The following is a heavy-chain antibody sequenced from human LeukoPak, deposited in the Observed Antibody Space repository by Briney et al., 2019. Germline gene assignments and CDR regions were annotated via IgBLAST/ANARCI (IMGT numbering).Heavy chain of an antibody. CDR3: AREKNYYDSSGYFDY. CDR1: GFTFSRYA. D-gene: IGHD3-22*01. Sequence: GGSLRLSCAASGFTFSRYAMHWVRQAPGKGLEWVSVISYDGSNKYYADSVKGRFTISRDNSKNTLYLQMNSLRAEDTAVYYCAREKNYYDSSGYFDYWGQGTLVTVFS. V-gene: IGHV3-30-3*01. J-gene: IGHJ4*02. CDR2: ISYDGSNK.